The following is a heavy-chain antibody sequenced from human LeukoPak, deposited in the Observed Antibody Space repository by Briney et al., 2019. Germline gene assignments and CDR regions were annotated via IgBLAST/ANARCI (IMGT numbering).Heavy chain of an antibody. Sequence: TGGSLRLSCAGSGFTFRNYWMNWVRQAPGKGLEWVANIKPDGSEKRYVDSVKGRFTISRDNAKNSLYLQMNSLRAEDTAVYYCARVVGTDEGADYWGQGTLVTVSS. CDR1: GFTFRNYW. J-gene: IGHJ4*02. CDR2: IKPDGSEK. D-gene: IGHD1-7*01. V-gene: IGHV3-7*04. CDR3: ARVVGTDEGADY.